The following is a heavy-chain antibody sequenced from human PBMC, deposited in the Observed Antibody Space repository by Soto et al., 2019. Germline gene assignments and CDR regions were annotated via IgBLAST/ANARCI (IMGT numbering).Heavy chain of an antibody. CDR1: GFTVSSNY. Sequence: EVQLVESGGGLIQPGGSLRLSCAASGFTVSSNYMSWVRQAPGKGLEWVSVIYSGGSTYYADSVKGRFTISRANSKNTLYLQMNTLRAENAAGYSCAVLNSLDYWGQGTLVPVSS. V-gene: IGHV3-53*01. CDR3: AVLNSLDY. CDR2: IYSGGST. D-gene: IGHD1-1*01. J-gene: IGHJ4*02.